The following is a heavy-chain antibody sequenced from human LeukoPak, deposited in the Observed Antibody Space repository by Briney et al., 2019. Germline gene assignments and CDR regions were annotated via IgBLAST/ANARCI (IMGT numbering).Heavy chain of an antibody. J-gene: IGHJ3*02. CDR3: ARDYYSSSWYHAFDI. CDR1: GYTFTSYG. CDR2: ISAYNGST. V-gene: IGHV1-18*01. D-gene: IGHD6-13*01. Sequence: ASVKVSCKASGYTFTSYGISWVRQAPGQGLEWMGWISAYNGSTNYAQKLQGRVTMTTDTSTSTAYMELRSLRSDDTAVYYCARDYYSSSWYHAFDIWGQGTMVTVSS.